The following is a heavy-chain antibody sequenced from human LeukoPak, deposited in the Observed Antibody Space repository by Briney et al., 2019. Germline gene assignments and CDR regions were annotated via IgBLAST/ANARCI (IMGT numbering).Heavy chain of an antibody. CDR1: GGSISSSS. D-gene: IGHD3-3*01. CDR3: ARGGTPITIFGVVPYFDY. J-gene: IGHJ4*02. V-gene: IGHV3-21*01. CDR2: ISSTGSYI. Sequence: ETLSLTCTVSGGSISSSSYYWGWIRQPPGKGLEWVSSISSTGSYIYYTDSVKGRFTISRDNAKNSLYLQMNSLRAEDTAVYYCARGGTPITIFGVVPYFDYWGQGTLVTVSS.